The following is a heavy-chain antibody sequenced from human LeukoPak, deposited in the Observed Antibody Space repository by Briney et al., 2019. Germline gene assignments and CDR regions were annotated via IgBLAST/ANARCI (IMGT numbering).Heavy chain of an antibody. V-gene: IGHV4-4*02. J-gene: IGHJ4*02. Sequence: SETLSLTCAVSSGSIFSSNWWSWVRQPPGKGLEWIGQIFHSGSTSYSPSLKSRVTISVDKSKNQFPLRLTSVTAADTAVYYCARSPTKRVPEDYWGQGTLVTVSS. D-gene: IGHD2-2*01. CDR2: IFHSGST. CDR1: SGSIFSSNW. CDR3: ARSPTKRVPEDY.